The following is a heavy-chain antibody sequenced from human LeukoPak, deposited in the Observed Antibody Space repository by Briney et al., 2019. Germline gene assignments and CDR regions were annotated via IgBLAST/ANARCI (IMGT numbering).Heavy chain of an antibody. D-gene: IGHD2-2*01. CDR3: ARGPLGYCSSTSCSFNY. J-gene: IGHJ4*02. V-gene: IGHV3-7*03. CDR1: GFTFSSYW. Sequence: GGSLGLSCAASGFTFSSYWMSWVRQAPGKGLEWVAHINQDGSEKYYVDSVKGRFTISRDNAKNSLYLQMSSLRADDTALYYCARGPLGYCSSTSCSFNYWGQGTLVTVSS. CDR2: INQDGSEK.